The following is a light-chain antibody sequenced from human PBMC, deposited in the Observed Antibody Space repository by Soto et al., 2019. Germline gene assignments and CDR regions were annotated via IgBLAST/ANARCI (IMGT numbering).Light chain of an antibody. CDR1: QSVSSN. CDR2: GES. V-gene: IGKV3-15*01. CDR3: QQYNNWPPWT. J-gene: IGKJ1*01. Sequence: EIVMTQSPATLSVSPGERATLSCRASQSVSSNLAWYQQKPGQAPRLLFYGESTRATGIPARFSGSGSGTEFTLTISSLQSEDFAVYYCQQYNNWPPWTFGQVTKVEIK.